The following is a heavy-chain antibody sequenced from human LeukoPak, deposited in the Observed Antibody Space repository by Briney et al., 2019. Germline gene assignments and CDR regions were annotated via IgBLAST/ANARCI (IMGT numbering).Heavy chain of an antibody. CDR3: AHSSITIVRRFIIPFDY. J-gene: IGHJ4*02. CDR1: EFSLTPSCVG. V-gene: IGHV2-5*02. Sequence: SGPTLVKPTQLLTLTCTLSEFSLTPSCVGVGWIRQPPIKALEWLALIHWDEDKWYSPSLKSRLTITMETSKNQVVLTITNMDPVDTATYYCAHSSITIVRRFIIPFDYWGQGTLVTVSS. CDR2: IHWDEDK. D-gene: IGHD3-10*01.